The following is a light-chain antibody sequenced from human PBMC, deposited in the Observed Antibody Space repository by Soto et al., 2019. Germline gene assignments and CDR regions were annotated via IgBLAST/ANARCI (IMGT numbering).Light chain of an antibody. J-gene: IGKJ5*01. CDR1: QDINNY. V-gene: IGKV1-16*02. CDR2: AAS. CDR3: QQYKAYPFT. Sequence: DIQMTQSPSSLSASVGDRVTITCRASQDINNYLVWFQQKPGKAPKSLISAASSLQSGVPSKFSGSGPGSDFTLTISSLQPEDFATYYCQQYKAYPFTFGQGTRLEIK.